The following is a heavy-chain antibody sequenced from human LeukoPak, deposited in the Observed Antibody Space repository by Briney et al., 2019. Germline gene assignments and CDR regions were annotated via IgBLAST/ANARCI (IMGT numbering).Heavy chain of an antibody. Sequence: GGSLRLSCAASGFTFSSYGMHWVRQAPGKGLEWVAFIRYDGSNKYYADSVKGRFTISRDNSKNTLYLQMNSLRAEDTAVYYCAKDRGRGVTAIHYFDYWGQGTLVTVSS. CDR2: IRYDGSNK. CDR1: GFTFSSYG. J-gene: IGHJ4*02. D-gene: IGHD2-21*02. CDR3: AKDRGRGVTAIHYFDY. V-gene: IGHV3-30*02.